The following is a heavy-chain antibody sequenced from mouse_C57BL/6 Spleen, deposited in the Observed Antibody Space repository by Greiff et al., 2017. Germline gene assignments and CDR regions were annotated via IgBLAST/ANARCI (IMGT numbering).Heavy chain of an antibody. Sequence: QVQLKQSGAELMKPGASVKLSCTATGYTFTGYWIEWVKQRPGHGLEWIGEILPGSGSTNYNEKFKGMATFTADTASNTDYMQLSSLTTKDSDISYCATKNGWAYCFDYWGQGTTLTVSA. CDR1: GYTFTGYW. CDR3: ATKNGWAYCFDY. V-gene: IGHV1-9*01. J-gene: IGHJ2*01. CDR2: ILPGSGST. D-gene: IGHD2-3*01.